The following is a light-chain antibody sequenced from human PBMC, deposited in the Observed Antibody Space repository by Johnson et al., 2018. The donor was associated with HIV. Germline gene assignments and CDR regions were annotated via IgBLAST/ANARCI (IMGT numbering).Light chain of an antibody. J-gene: IGLJ1*01. CDR3: GTWVSSLIAYV. CDR2: DNN. Sequence: QSVLTQPPSVSAAPGQRVTISCSGSTSNFENYYVSWYQHLPGTAPKLLIYDNNKRPSGIPDRFSGSKSGTSATLGIHGPPPGAEADYYGGTWVSSLIAYVFGTGTKVTVL. CDR1: TSNFENYY. V-gene: IGLV1-51*01.